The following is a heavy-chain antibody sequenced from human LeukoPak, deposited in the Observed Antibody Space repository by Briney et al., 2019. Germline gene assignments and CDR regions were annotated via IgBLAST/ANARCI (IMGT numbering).Heavy chain of an antibody. Sequence: GGSLRLSCAASGFTFDDYAMHWVRQAPGKGLEWVSTISGSATRKYYADSVKGRFTISRDNSKNTLYLQMNSLRAEDTAVHYCAKGGPDIVVVPAASWWLDYWGQGTLVTVSS. CDR3: AKGGPDIVVVPAASWWLDY. CDR1: GFTFDDYA. J-gene: IGHJ4*02. D-gene: IGHD2-2*01. V-gene: IGHV3-23*01. CDR2: ISGSATRK.